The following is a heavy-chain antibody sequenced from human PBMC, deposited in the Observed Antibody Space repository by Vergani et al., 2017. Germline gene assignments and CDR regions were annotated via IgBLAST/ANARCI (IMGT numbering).Heavy chain of an antibody. CDR3: TREARGMAFGEVSRNVNDY. Sequence: EVQLVESGGGLVQPGRSLRLSCTASGFTFGDYAMSWFRQAPGKGLEWVGFIRSKAYGGTTEYAASVKGRFTISRDDSKSIAYLQMNSLKTEDTAVYYCTREARGMAFGEVSRNVNDYWGQGTLVTVSS. CDR1: GFTFGDYA. J-gene: IGHJ4*02. D-gene: IGHD3-10*01. V-gene: IGHV3-49*03. CDR2: IRSKAYGGTT.